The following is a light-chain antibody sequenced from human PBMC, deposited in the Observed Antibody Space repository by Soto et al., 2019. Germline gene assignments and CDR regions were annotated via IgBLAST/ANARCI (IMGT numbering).Light chain of an antibody. CDR3: QQLAAT. Sequence: EIVLTQSPATLSLSPGERATLSCRASHNIVNNLAWYQQKPGQAPRLLIYYASNRATGVPARFSGSGSQTDFTLTISSLEPEDSAVYYCQQLAATFGQGTRLEIK. J-gene: IGKJ5*01. CDR2: YAS. V-gene: IGKV3-11*01. CDR1: HNIVNN.